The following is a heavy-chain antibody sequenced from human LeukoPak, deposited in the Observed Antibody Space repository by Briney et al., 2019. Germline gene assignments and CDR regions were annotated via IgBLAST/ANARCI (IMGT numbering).Heavy chain of an antibody. J-gene: IGHJ4*02. CDR1: GYTFTSYG. Sequence: ASVKVSCKASGYTFTSYGISWVRQAPGQGLEWMGWISAYNGNTNYAQKLQGRVTMTTDTSTSTAYMELRSLRSDDTAVYYCARDCSSTSCLPFDYWGRGTLVTVSS. D-gene: IGHD2-2*01. V-gene: IGHV1-18*01. CDR3: ARDCSSTSCLPFDY. CDR2: ISAYNGNT.